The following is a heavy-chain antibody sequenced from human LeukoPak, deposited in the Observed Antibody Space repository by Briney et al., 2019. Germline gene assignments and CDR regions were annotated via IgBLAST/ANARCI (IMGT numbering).Heavy chain of an antibody. J-gene: IGHJ3*02. CDR2: ISSSSSYI. CDR3: ARVHYYYDSSGYYARDAFDI. Sequence: GGSLRLSCAASEFTFSSYSMNWVRQAPGKGLEWVSSISSSSSYIYHADSVKGRFTISRDNAKNSLYLQMNSLRAEDTAVYYCARVHYYYDSSGYYARDAFDIWGQGTMVTVSS. V-gene: IGHV3-21*01. D-gene: IGHD3-22*01. CDR1: EFTFSSYS.